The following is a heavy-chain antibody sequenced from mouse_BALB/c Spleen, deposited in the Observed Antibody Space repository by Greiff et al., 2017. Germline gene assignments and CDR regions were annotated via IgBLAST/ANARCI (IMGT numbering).Heavy chain of an antibody. Sequence: QVQLQQPGAELVKPGASVKMSCKASGYTFTSYNMHWVKQTPGQGLEWIGAIYPGNGDTSYNQKFKGKATLTADKSSSTAYMQLSSLTSEDSAVYYCAREGWLLGFAYWGQGTLVTVSA. J-gene: IGHJ3*01. V-gene: IGHV1-12*01. CDR3: AREGWLLGFAY. D-gene: IGHD2-3*01. CDR1: GYTFTSYN. CDR2: IYPGNGDT.